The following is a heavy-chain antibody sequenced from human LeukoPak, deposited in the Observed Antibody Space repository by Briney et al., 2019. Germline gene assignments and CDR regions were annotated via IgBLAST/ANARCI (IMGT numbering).Heavy chain of an antibody. V-gene: IGHV3-48*03. D-gene: IGHD4-23*01. J-gene: IGHJ4*02. Sequence: GGSLRLSCAASGFTLSEYEMNWVRQAPGKGLEWVSYIGRSASAMYNANSVKGRFTISRDNAKNSLYLQMHSLRGEDTAVYYCAKDRLDYGGNSGLGYWGQGTLVTVSS. CDR1: GFTLSEYE. CDR3: AKDRLDYGGNSGLGY. CDR2: IGRSASAM.